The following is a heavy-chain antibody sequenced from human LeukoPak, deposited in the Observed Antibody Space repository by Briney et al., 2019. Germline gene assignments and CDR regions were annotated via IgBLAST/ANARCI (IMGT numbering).Heavy chain of an antibody. V-gene: IGHV3-21*01. CDR3: ARVRNRGCSDY. Sequence: GGSLRLSCAAYGFTFSSYSMNWVSQAPGKGLEWVSSISSSSSYIYYADSVKGRFPISRDNAKNSLYLQMNSLRAEDTAVYYCARVRNRGCSDYWGQGTLVTVSS. CDR1: GFTFSSYS. CDR2: ISSSSSYI. D-gene: IGHD3-10*01. J-gene: IGHJ4*02.